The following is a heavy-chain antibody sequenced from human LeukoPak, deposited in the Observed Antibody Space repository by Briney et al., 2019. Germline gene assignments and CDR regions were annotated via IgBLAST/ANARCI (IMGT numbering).Heavy chain of an antibody. V-gene: IGHV4-61*08. J-gene: IGHJ4*02. Sequence: SETLSLTCAVSGGSISSGGYSWSWIRQPPGKGLEWIGYIYYSGSTNYNPSLKSRVTISVDTSKNQFSLKLSSVTAADTAVYYCARAARRVGATFDYWGQGTLVTVSS. CDR3: ARAARRVGATFDY. CDR1: GGSISSGGYS. D-gene: IGHD1-26*01. CDR2: IYYSGST.